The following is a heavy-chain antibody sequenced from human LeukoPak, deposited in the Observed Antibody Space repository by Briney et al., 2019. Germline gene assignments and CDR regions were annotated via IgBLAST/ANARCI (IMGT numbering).Heavy chain of an antibody. CDR1: GFTVSSNY. Sequence: QPGGSLRLSCAASGFTVSSNYMSWVRQAPGKGLEWVSSISSSSSYIYYADSVKGRFTISRDNAKNSLYLQMNSLRAEDTAVYYCARVQTPKWELLQVYFQHWGQGTLVTVSS. D-gene: IGHD1-26*01. CDR3: ARVQTPKWELLQVYFQH. CDR2: ISSSSSYI. J-gene: IGHJ1*01. V-gene: IGHV3-21*01.